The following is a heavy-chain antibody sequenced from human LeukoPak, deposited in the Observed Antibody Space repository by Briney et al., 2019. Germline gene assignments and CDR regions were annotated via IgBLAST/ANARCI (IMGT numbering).Heavy chain of an antibody. D-gene: IGHD6-13*01. Sequence: SETLSLTCTVSGGSISSSSYYWGWIRQPPGKGLEWIGSIYYSGSTYYNPSLKSRVTISVDTSKNQFSLKLSSETAADTAVYYCARLRGAAMDYWGQGSLVTVSS. CDR3: ARLRGAAMDY. CDR1: GGSISSSSYY. CDR2: IYYSGST. J-gene: IGHJ4*02. V-gene: IGHV4-39*01.